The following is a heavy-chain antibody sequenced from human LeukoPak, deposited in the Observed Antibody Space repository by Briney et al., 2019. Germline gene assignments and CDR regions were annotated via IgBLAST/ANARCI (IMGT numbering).Heavy chain of an antibody. V-gene: IGHV3-66*02. Sequence: TGGSLRLSCAASGFTVSSNYVSWVRQLPGKGLEWVSAIYRGGNTYYAASVKGRFTISRNSSENTLYLQMNSLRPEDTAVYYCARAMGCTSTTCRNNWFDPWGQGTLVTVSS. J-gene: IGHJ5*02. CDR3: ARAMGCTSTTCRNNWFDP. CDR1: GFTVSSNY. CDR2: IYRGGNT. D-gene: IGHD2-2*01.